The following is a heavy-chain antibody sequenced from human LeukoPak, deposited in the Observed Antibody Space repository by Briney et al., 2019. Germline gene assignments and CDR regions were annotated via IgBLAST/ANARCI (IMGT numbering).Heavy chain of an antibody. CDR3: ARVPGSSSNRDNWFDP. V-gene: IGHV1-69*05. CDR1: GGTFSSYV. Sequence: GASVKVSCKASGGTFSSYVISWVRQAPGQGLEWMGGIIPIFDTANYAQKLQGRVTMTTDTSTSTAYMELRSLRSDDTAVYYCARVPGSSSNRDNWFDPWGQGTLVTVSS. D-gene: IGHD6-6*01. CDR2: IIPIFDTA. J-gene: IGHJ5*02.